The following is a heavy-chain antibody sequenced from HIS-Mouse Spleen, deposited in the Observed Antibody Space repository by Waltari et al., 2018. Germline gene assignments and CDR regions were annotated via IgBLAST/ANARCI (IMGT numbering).Heavy chain of an antibody. CDR3: AREIPYSSSWYDWYFDL. J-gene: IGHJ2*01. CDR2: IYYSGST. Sequence: QLQLQESGPGLVKPSETLSLTCTVSGGSFSSSSYYWGWIRQPPGKGLEWFGSIYYSGSTYYNPSLKSRVTISVDTSKNQFSLKLSSVTAADTAVYYCAREIPYSSSWYDWYFDLWGRGTLVTVSS. CDR1: GGSFSSSSYY. V-gene: IGHV4-39*07. D-gene: IGHD6-13*01.